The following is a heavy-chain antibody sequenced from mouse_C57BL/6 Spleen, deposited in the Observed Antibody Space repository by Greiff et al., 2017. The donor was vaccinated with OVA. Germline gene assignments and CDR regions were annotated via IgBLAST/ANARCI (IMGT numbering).Heavy chain of an antibody. V-gene: IGHV6-3*01. J-gene: IGHJ4*01. D-gene: IGHD1-1*01. CDR3: TGSNYYGSRRAMDY. Sequence: EVKLEESGGGLVQPGGSMKLSCVASGFTFSNYWMNWVRQSPEKGLEWVAQIRLKSDNYATHYAESVKGRFTISRDDSKSSVYLQMNNLRAEDTAIDYYTGSNYYGSRRAMDYWGQGTSVTVSA. CDR2: IRLKSDNYAT. CDR1: GFTFSNYW.